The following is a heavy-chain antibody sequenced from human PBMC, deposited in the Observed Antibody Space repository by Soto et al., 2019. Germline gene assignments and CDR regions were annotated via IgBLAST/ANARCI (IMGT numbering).Heavy chain of an antibody. J-gene: IGHJ4*02. V-gene: IGHV4-39*01. Sequence: QLQLQESGPGLVKPSETLSLTCSVSGDSINSDSYYWGWIRQPPGKGLEWIGSIYYRGNTYYNPSLTPRVTISLAKSKGQFSLKLNSVTAADSAVYFCARLEGLATISYYFDYWGQGTLVTVSS. CDR2: IYYRGNT. D-gene: IGHD3-9*01. CDR3: ARLEGLATISYYFDY. CDR1: GDSINSDSYY.